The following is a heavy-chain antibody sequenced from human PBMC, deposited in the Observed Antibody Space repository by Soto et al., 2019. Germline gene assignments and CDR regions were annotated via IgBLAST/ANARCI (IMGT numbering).Heavy chain of an antibody. CDR3: ARDENSSTSVYYYYYGMDV. CDR2: INPDSGGT. Sequence: ASVKVSCKGSGYTFSGCYIHWVRQAPGQGLEWLGWINPDSGGTKYAQNFQGRVTMARDTSISTAYMELSGLRSDDTAVYYCARDENSSTSVYYYYYGMDVWGQGTSVTVSS. CDR1: GYTFSGCY. J-gene: IGHJ6*02. V-gene: IGHV1-2*02. D-gene: IGHD6-6*01.